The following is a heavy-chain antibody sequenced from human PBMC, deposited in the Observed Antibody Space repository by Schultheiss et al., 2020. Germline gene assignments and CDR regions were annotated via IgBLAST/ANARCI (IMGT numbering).Heavy chain of an antibody. Sequence: GESLKISCKGSGYSFTNHWIGWVRQMPGKGLEWMGIIYPGDSDTRNSPSFQGQVTISADKSISTAYLQWSSLKASDTAMYYCAKVRRDGYNPFDYWGQGTLVTVSS. J-gene: IGHJ4*02. V-gene: IGHV5-51*01. CDR2: IYPGDSDT. CDR1: GYSFTNHW. CDR3: AKVRRDGYNPFDY. D-gene: IGHD5-24*01.